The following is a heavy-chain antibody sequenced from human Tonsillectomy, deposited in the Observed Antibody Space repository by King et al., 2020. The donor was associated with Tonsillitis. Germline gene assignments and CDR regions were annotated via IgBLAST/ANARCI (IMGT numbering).Heavy chain of an antibody. CDR1: GFTFDDYA. V-gene: IGHV3-9*01. D-gene: IGHD2-21*02. CDR2: ISWNSGSI. Sequence: QLVESGGGLVQPGRSLRLSCAASGFTFDDYAMHWVRQAPGKGLEWVSSISWNSGSICYTDSVKGRFTISRDNAKNSMYLQMNSLRPEDTALYYFAKDLTSVVTAILDYWGQGTLVTVSS. J-gene: IGHJ4*02. CDR3: AKDLTSVVTAILDY.